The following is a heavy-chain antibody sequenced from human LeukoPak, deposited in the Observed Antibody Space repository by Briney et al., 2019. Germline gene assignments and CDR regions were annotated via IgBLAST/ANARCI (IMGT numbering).Heavy chain of an antibody. V-gene: IGHV3-53*01. CDR3: AKGGAAAGTGYYYYYYMDV. Sequence: GGSLRLSCAASGFTVSSTYMSWVRQAPGKGLEWVSVIYSGGSTYYADSVKGRFTISRDNSKNTLYLQMNSLRAEDTAVYYCAKGGAAAGTGYYYYYYMDVWGKGTTVTVSS. D-gene: IGHD6-13*01. CDR2: IYSGGST. CDR1: GFTVSSTY. J-gene: IGHJ6*03.